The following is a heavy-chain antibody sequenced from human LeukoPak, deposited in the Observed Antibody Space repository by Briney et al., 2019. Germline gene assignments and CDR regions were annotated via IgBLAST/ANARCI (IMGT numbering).Heavy chain of an antibody. CDR2: INPNSGGT. D-gene: IGHD3-22*01. V-gene: IGHV1-2*02. CDR1: GYTFTGYY. J-gene: IGHJ6*03. CDR3: ASREAYYYDSSGYFTWLFHSPPEDYMDV. Sequence: GASVKVSCKASGYTFTGYYMHWVRQAPGQGLEWMGWINPNSGGTNYAQKFQGRVTMTRDTSISTAYMELSRLRSDDTAVYYCASREAYYYDSSGYFTWLFHSPPEDYMDVWGKGTTVTVSS.